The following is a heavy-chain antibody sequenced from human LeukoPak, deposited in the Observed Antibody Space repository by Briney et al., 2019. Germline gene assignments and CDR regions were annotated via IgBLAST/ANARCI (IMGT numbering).Heavy chain of an antibody. CDR2: IRYDGSNK. Sequence: GRSLRLSCAASGFTFSSYGMHWVRQAPGKGLEWVAVIRYDGSNKYYADSVKGRFTISRDNSKNTLYLQMNSLRADDTAVYYCARGRSGSHHFDSWGQGTLVTVPS. D-gene: IGHD3-10*01. J-gene: IGHJ4*02. V-gene: IGHV3-33*01. CDR3: ARGRSGSHHFDS. CDR1: GFTFSSYG.